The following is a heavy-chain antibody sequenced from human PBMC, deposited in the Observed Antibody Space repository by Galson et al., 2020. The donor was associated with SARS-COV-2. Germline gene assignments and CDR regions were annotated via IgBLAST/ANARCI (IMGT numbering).Heavy chain of an antibody. CDR3: ATSGPYCTGGVCPNWFDP. V-gene: IGHV1-24*01. D-gene: IGHD2-8*02. Sequence: ASVKVSCKVSGYTLTELSMHWVRQAPGKGLEWTGGFDPEDGETIYAQKFQGRVTMTEDTSTDTAYMELSNLRSEDTAVYYCATSGPYCTGGVCPNWFDPWGQGTLVTVSS. J-gene: IGHJ5*02. CDR1: GYTLTELS. CDR2: FDPEDGET.